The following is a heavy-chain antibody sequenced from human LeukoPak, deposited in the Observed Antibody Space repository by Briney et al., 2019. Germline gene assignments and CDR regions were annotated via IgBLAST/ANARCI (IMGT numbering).Heavy chain of an antibody. Sequence: SETLSLTCTVSGGSISSSSYYWGWIRQPPGKGLEWIGSIYYSGSTYYNPSLKSRVTISVDTSKNQFSLKLSSVTAADTAVYYCARDQGGLGAFDIWGQGTMVTVSS. J-gene: IGHJ3*02. CDR1: GGSISSSSYY. CDR2: IYYSGST. D-gene: IGHD6-25*01. CDR3: ARDQGGLGAFDI. V-gene: IGHV4-39*07.